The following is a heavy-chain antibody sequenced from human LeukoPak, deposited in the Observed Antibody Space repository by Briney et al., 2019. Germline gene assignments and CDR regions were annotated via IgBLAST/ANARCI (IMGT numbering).Heavy chain of an antibody. Sequence: GESLKISCKGSGYSFTSYWIGWVRQMPGKGLEWMGIIYPGDSDTRYSPSSQGQVTISADKSISTAYLQWSSLKASDTAMYYCARHRKGGYGGKEGNWFDPWGQGTLVTVSS. V-gene: IGHV5-51*01. CDR2: IYPGDSDT. CDR1: GYSFTSYW. J-gene: IGHJ5*02. D-gene: IGHD4-23*01. CDR3: ARHRKGGYGGKEGNWFDP.